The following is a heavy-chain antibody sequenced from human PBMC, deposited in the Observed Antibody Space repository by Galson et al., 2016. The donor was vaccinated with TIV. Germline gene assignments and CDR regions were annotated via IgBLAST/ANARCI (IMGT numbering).Heavy chain of an antibody. D-gene: IGHD2-15*01. CDR1: GGSIRGYR. CDR3: ASVYPCFWGCSQYYYHGVYI. V-gene: IGHV4-59*01. J-gene: IGHJ6*02. Sequence: ETLSLTCTVSGGSIRGYRWSWLRQPPGKGLEWIWYIYYSGSTNYNPSLETRVTISVDTSKNQFPLKLSSVTAADTAVYYSASVYPCFWGCSQYYYHGVYIWGQGTTVTVSS. CDR2: IYYSGST.